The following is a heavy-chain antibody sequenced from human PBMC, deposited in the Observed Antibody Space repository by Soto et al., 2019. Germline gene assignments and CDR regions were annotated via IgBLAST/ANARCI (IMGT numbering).Heavy chain of an antibody. V-gene: IGHV1-18*04. CDR3: ARGIAAAGPFYYYYGMDV. CDR2: ISAYNGNT. CDR1: GYTFTSYG. D-gene: IGHD6-13*01. J-gene: IGHJ6*02. Sequence: ASVKVSCKASGYTFTSYGISWVRQAPGQGLEWMGWISAYNGNTNYAQKLQGRVTITTDTSTSTAYMELRSLRSDDTAVYYCARGIAAAGPFYYYYGMDVWGQGTTVTVS.